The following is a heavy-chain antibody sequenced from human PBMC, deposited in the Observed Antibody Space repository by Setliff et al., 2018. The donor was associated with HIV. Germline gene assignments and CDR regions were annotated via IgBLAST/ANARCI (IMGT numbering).Heavy chain of an antibody. CDR2: IYYSGGT. Sequence: SETLSLTCTVSGGSISTYYWTWIRRPPGKGLEWIGYIYYSGGTHYNPSLKSRIAISIDMSKNQFSLKLRSVTAADTAVYYCARDGPMGRFDYWGQGALVTVSS. J-gene: IGHJ4*02. CDR3: ARDGPMGRFDY. V-gene: IGHV4-59*01. D-gene: IGHD3-16*01. CDR1: GGSISTYY.